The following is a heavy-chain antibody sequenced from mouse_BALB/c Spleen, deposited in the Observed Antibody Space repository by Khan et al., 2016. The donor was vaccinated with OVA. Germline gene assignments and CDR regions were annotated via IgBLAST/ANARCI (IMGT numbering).Heavy chain of an antibody. D-gene: IGHD1-1*01. V-gene: IGHV1S81*02. Sequence: QVQLQQPGAELVKAGASVKMSCKASGYTFTSYWMHWVKQRLGQGLEWFAETNPTNGRTYYNEKFKSTATLTVDKSSSTASMLLSGPTFEDSAVYYCARIKKIVATYFDYWGQGTTLTVSS. CDR3: ARIKKIVATYFDY. CDR2: TNPTNGRT. J-gene: IGHJ2*01. CDR1: GYTFTSYW.